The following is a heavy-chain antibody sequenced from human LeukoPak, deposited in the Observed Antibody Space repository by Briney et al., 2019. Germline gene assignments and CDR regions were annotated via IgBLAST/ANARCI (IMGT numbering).Heavy chain of an antibody. D-gene: IGHD4-17*01. CDR2: IYYSGNS. CDR1: GGSISSYY. J-gene: IGHJ4*02. V-gene: IGHV4-59*01. CDR3: ARGYGEYVG. Sequence: PSETLSLTCTVSGGSISSYYWSWIRQPPGKGLEWIGFIYYSGNSNYNPSLKSRVTISVDTSKNQFSLKVSSVIAADTALYYCARGYGEYVGWGQGTLVTVSS.